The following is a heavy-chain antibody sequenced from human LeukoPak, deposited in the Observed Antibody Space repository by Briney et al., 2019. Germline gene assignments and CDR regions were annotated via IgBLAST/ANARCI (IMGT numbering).Heavy chain of an antibody. Sequence: GGSLRLSCAASGLTISGNYMTWVRQAPGKGLEWVWDIYGGGSTYYADSVKGRFTISRHESKNTVYLKMNRLTAEDTAVYYCGSTRVTIQETTQNWGQGTLVTVSS. CDR3: GSTRVTIQETTQN. CDR1: GLTISGNY. D-gene: IGHD3-9*01. V-gene: IGHV3-53*04. CDR2: IYGGGST. J-gene: IGHJ4*02.